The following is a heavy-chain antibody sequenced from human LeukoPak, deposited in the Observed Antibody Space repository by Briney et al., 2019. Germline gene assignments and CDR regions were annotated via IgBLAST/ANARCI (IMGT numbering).Heavy chain of an antibody. J-gene: IGHJ4*02. CDR3: ARAPEGSGSSYYFDY. Sequence: PGGSLRLSCAASGFTFSSYWMSWVLQAPGKGLEWVANINQDGSEKYYVDSVKGRFTISRDNAKNSLYLQMNSLRAEDTAVYYCARAPEGSGSSYYFDYWGQGTLVTVSS. CDR1: GFTFSSYW. CDR2: INQDGSEK. D-gene: IGHD3-10*01. V-gene: IGHV3-7*01.